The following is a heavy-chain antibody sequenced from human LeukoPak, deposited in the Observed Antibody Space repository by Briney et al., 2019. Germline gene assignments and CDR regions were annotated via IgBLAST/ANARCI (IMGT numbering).Heavy chain of an antibody. J-gene: IGHJ4*02. V-gene: IGHV4-59*08. D-gene: IGHD6-13*01. CDR2: IYYSGST. CDR1: GGSISSYY. CDR3: ARSFSSSWFDY. Sequence: SETLSLTCTVSGGSISSYYWSWIRQPPGKGLEWIGYIYYSGSTKYNPSLKSRVTISVDTSKNQFSLKLSSVTAADTAVYYCARSFSSSWFDYWGQGTLVTVSS.